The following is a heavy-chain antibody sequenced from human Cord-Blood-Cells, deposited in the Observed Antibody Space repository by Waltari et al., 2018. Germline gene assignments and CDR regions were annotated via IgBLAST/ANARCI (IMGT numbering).Heavy chain of an antibody. D-gene: IGHD6-13*01. CDR2: IIPIFGTA. J-gene: IGHJ3*02. Sequence: QVQLVQSGAEVKKPGSSVKVSFKASGGTFRSYAISWGRQAPGQGLEWMGGIIPIFGTANYAQKFQGRVTITADESTSTAYMELSSLRSEDTAVYYCASKGAAAGFAFDIWGQGTMVTVSS. CDR1: GGTFRSYA. CDR3: ASKGAAAGFAFDI. V-gene: IGHV1-69*01.